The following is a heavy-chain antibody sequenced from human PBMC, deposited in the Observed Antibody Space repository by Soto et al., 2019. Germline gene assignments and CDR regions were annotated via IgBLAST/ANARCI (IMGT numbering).Heavy chain of an antibody. V-gene: IGHV3-23*01. Sequence: DVQLLESGGDLLQPGGSLRLSCAASGFTFTSYAMSWVRQAPGKGLEWVSTISRSGGSTYYADSVKGRFTISRDNSKNTLYLQMNSLRAEDTAIYYCAKDIAALYDYWGQGTLVTVSS. J-gene: IGHJ4*02. D-gene: IGHD6-13*01. CDR1: GFTFTSYA. CDR2: ISRSGGST. CDR3: AKDIAALYDY.